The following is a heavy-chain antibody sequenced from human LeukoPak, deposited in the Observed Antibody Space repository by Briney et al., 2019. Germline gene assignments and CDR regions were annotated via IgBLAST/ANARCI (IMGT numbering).Heavy chain of an antibody. D-gene: IGHD3-3*01. CDR1: GFTFSYYW. CDR2: INEEGSEK. V-gene: IGHV3-7*05. Sequence: GGSLRLSCAASGFTFSYYWMTWVRQAPGTGLEWVANINEEGSEKYYVDSVKGRFTISRDNAKNSLYLHMNSLRAEDTAVYYCASQVTIFGGGKYFDYWGQGTLVTVSS. CDR3: ASQVTIFGGGKYFDY. J-gene: IGHJ4*02.